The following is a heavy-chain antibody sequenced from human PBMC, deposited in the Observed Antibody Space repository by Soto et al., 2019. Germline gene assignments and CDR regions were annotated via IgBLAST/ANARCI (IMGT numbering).Heavy chain of an antibody. CDR3: ARLVSDCSSTSCYAFDI. V-gene: IGHV6-1*01. J-gene: IGHJ3*02. CDR1: GDSVSSNSAA. Sequence: RSQTLSLTCAISGDSVSSNSAAWNWIRQSPSRGLEWLGRTYYRSKWYNDYAVSVKSRITINPDTSKNQFSLQLNSVTPEDTAVYYCARLVSDCSSTSCYAFDIWGQGTMVTVSS. CDR2: TYYRSKWYN. D-gene: IGHD2-2*01.